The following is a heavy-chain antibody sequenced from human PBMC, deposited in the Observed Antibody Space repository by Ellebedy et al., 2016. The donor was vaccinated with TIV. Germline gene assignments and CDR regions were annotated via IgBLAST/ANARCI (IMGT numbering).Heavy chain of an antibody. V-gene: IGHV3-30*02. CDR1: GFSFTNYG. D-gene: IGHD6-19*01. Sequence: GESLKISCVASGFSFTNYGMHWVRQAPGKGLEWAAFKRFDGRSEYNGDSVKGRFFISRDVSKNTLFLQMSRLRAEDTAVYYCTRETNPSPGAVAGTGFDCWGQGTLVIVSS. CDR3: TRETNPSPGAVAGTGFDC. CDR2: KRFDGRSE. J-gene: IGHJ4*02.